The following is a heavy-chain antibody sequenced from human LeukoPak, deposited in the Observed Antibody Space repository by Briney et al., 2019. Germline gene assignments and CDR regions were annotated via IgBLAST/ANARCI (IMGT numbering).Heavy chain of an antibody. CDR1: GYTFTGYH. CDR2: INPSGGST. CDR3: ARDSYVNYYYGMDV. D-gene: IGHD3-16*01. J-gene: IGHJ6*02. Sequence: GASVKVSCKASGYTFTGYHMHWVRQAPGQGLEWMGTINPSGGSTSYAQKFQGRVTMTRDTSTSTVYMELSSLRSEHTAVYYCARDSYVNYYYGMDVWGQGTTVTVSS. V-gene: IGHV1-46*01.